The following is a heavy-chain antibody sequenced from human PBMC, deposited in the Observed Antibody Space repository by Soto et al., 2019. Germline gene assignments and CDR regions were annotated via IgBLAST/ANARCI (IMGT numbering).Heavy chain of an antibody. J-gene: IGHJ6*02. CDR1: GFTFSSYE. CDR2: ISSSGSTI. CDR3: ARDGLIFGVAIMDYYGMDV. V-gene: IGHV3-48*03. D-gene: IGHD3-3*01. Sequence: PGGSLRLSCAASGFTFSSYEMNWVRQAPGKGLEWVSYISSSGSTIYYADSVKGRFTISRDNAKNSLYLQMNSLRAEDTAVYYCARDGLIFGVAIMDYYGMDVWGQGTTVTVSS.